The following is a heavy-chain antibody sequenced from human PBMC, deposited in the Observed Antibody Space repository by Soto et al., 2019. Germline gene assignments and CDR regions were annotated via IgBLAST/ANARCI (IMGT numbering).Heavy chain of an antibody. D-gene: IGHD4-17*01. CDR3: SREVIPLTTDWYFDL. CDR1: GGSISGGVGGLYY. J-gene: IGHJ2*01. V-gene: IGHV4-30-4*01. Sequence: QLQLRESGPGLVKPSETLSLTCTVSGGSISGGVGGLYYWSWIRQPPGKGLEWIGYIYDSGSTYYNPSLKRRVPIAVDTSKNQFSLRLSSVTAADSAVYYCSREVIPLTTDWYFDLWGRGTLVTVSS. CDR2: IYDSGST.